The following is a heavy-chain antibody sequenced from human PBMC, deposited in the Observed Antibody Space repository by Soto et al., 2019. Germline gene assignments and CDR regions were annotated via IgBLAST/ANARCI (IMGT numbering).Heavy chain of an antibody. CDR1: GGTFSSYA. D-gene: IGHD1-26*01. CDR2: IIPIFGTA. Sequence: QVQLVQSGAEVKKPGSSVKVSCKASGGTFSSYAISWVRQAPGQGLEWMGGIIPIFGTANYAQKFQGRVTITADESTSTAYMELSSLRSEDTAVYYCARDAPRPKSGSYYVDYYYYGMDVWGQGTTVTVSS. V-gene: IGHV1-69*01. CDR3: ARDAPRPKSGSYYVDYYYYGMDV. J-gene: IGHJ6*02.